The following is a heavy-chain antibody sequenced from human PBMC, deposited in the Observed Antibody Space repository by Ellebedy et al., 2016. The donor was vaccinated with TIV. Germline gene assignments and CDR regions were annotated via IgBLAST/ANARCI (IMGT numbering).Heavy chain of an antibody. D-gene: IGHD3-10*01. J-gene: IGHJ6*02. CDR2: IYYSGST. V-gene: IGHV4-59*01. Sequence: MPSETLSLTCTVSGGSISSYYWSWIRQPPGKGLEWIGYIYYSGSTNYNPSLKSRVTISVDTSKNQFSLKLSSVTAADTAVYYCARDSPRYHYYGSGSYYKAPWGMDVWGQGTTVTVSS. CDR1: GGSISSYY. CDR3: ARDSPRYHYYGSGSYYKAPWGMDV.